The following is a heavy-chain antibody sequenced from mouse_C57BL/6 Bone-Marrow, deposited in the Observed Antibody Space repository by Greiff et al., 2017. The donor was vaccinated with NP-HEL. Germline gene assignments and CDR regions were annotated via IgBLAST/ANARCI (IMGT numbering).Heavy chain of an antibody. D-gene: IGHD3-2*02. Sequence: QVQLKESGPGLVAPSQSLSITCTVSGFSLTSYAISWVRQPPGKGLEWLGVIWTGGGTNYYSALKSRLSISKYNSKSQVFLKMNSLQTDDTARYYCARRQLRLPYSAMDYWGQGTSVTVSS. J-gene: IGHJ4*01. CDR1: GFSLTSYA. CDR3: ARRQLRLPYSAMDY. V-gene: IGHV2-9-1*01. CDR2: IWTGGGT.